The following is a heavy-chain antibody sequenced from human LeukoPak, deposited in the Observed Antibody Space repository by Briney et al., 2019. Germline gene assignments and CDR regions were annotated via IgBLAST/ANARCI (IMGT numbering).Heavy chain of an antibody. CDR2: IGSKADSYAT. J-gene: IGHJ6*02. Sequence: GGSLRLSCAASGFTFSGSAISWVRQASGKGLEWVGRIGSKADSYATAYAASVKGRLTIPRDDSKNTAYLQMNSLKTEDTAVYYCTTTVTTPYYYYGVDVWGQGTTVTVSS. V-gene: IGHV3-73*01. D-gene: IGHD4-17*01. CDR1: GFTFSGSA. CDR3: TTTVTTPYYYYGVDV.